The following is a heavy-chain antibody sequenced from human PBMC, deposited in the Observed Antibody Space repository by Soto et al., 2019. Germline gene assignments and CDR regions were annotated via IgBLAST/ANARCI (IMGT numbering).Heavy chain of an antibody. V-gene: IGHV4-30-4*08. CDR1: GSFVTSFEKY. CDR2: SYDSGVT. D-gene: IGHD2-8*01. Sequence: TLCLTCGVSGSFVTSFEKYWGCFRQRPGKGLEWLGYSYDSGVTSYTPALKSRVTLWLDSPNKQVSLKLRSVRDAEAAVYFCSRDTDNGESADVWGQG. J-gene: IGHJ6*01. CDR3: SRDTDNGESADV.